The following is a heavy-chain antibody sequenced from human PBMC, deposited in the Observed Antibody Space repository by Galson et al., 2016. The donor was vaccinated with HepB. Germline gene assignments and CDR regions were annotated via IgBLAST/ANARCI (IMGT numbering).Heavy chain of an antibody. V-gene: IGHV3-21*06. CDR1: GFTLSTRYN. J-gene: IGHJ4*02. CDR2: ISGSRSYI. D-gene: IGHD5-12*01. Sequence: SLRLSCAAFGFTLSTRYNMNWVRQAPGKGLEWVASISGSRSYIIYADSVKGRFTISRDDAKNSLYLQMNSLRVEDTAVYYCARAHAWIPSLDYWGQGSLVAVAS. CDR3: ARAHAWIPSLDY.